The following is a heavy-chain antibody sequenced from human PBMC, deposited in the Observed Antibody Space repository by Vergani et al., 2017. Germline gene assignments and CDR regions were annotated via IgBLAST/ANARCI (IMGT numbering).Heavy chain of an antibody. CDR2: IYYSGST. Sequence: QVQLQESGPGLVKPSETLSLTCTVSGGSISSYYWSWIRQPPGKGLEWIGYIYYSGSTNYNPSLKSRVTISVDTSKKQFSLKLSSVTAADTAVYYCAREGIVVEPAALEDYYYMDVWGKGTTVTVSS. D-gene: IGHD2-2*01. CDR1: GGSISSYY. J-gene: IGHJ6*03. V-gene: IGHV4-59*12. CDR3: AREGIVVEPAALEDYYYMDV.